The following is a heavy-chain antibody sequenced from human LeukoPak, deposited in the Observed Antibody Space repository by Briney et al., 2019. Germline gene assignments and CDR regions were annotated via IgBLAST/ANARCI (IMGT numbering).Heavy chain of an antibody. D-gene: IGHD3-10*01. Sequence: PGGSLRLSCAASGFTFSSYSMNWVRQAPGKGLEWVSSIRSSSSYIYYADSVKGRFTISRDNAKNSLYLQMNSLRAEDTAVYYCARAPGRVRGVIISPDVWGQGTTVTVSS. CDR1: GFTFSSYS. CDR2: IRSSSSYI. CDR3: ARAPGRVRGVIISPDV. V-gene: IGHV3-21*01. J-gene: IGHJ6*02.